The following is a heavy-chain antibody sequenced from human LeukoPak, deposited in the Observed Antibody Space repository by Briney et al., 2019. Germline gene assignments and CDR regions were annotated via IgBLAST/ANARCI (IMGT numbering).Heavy chain of an antibody. J-gene: IGHJ4*02. V-gene: IGHV3-23*01. Sequence: GGSLRLSCAASGFTFSSYAMTWIRQAPGKGLEWVSGISGSGDNTNYADSVKGRFTISRDNSKNTLYLQMNSLRAEDTAVYYCAKDPTTEQVTFWVQWGQGTLVTVSS. D-gene: IGHD2/OR15-2a*01. CDR3: AKDPTTEQVTFWVQ. CDR1: GFTFSSYA. CDR2: ISGSGDNT.